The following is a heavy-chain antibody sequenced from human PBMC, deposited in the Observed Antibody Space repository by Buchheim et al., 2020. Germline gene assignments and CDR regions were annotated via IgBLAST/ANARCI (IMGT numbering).Heavy chain of an antibody. CDR3: TTVQPYYDFWSAHRGGGMDV. D-gene: IGHD3-3*01. Sequence: EVQLVESGGGLVKPGGSLRLSCAASGFTFSNAWMSWVRQAPGKGLEWVGRIKSKTDGGTTNYAAPVKGRFTISRDDSKNTLYLQMNSLKTEDTAVYYCTTVQPYYDFWSAHRGGGMDVWGQGTT. V-gene: IGHV3-15*01. J-gene: IGHJ6*02. CDR1: GFTFSNAW. CDR2: IKSKTDGGTT.